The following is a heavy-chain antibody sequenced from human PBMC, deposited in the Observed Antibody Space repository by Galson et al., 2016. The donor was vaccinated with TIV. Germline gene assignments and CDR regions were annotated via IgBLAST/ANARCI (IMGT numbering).Heavy chain of an antibody. Sequence: SVKVSCKASGYTFTDYAISWVRQAPGQGLEWMGWINTYNGDTNFAQKFQGRVTMTTETSTSTVYMDLRNLRSDDTAVYYCARSGYIHGLVGLPSSFWYPDIWGRGTLVTVSS. D-gene: IGHD5-18*01. CDR2: INTYNGDT. CDR1: GYTFTDYA. J-gene: IGHJ2*01. V-gene: IGHV1-18*01. CDR3: ARSGYIHGLVGLPSSFWYPDI.